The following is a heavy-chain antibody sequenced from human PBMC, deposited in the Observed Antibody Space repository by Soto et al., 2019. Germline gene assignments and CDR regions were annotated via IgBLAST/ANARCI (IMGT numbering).Heavy chain of an antibody. V-gene: IGHV4-34*01. D-gene: IGHD6-6*01. CDR2: INHSGST. CDR3: ATKEGYSSSSGDY. Sequence: QVQLQQWGAGLLKPSETLSLTCAVYGGSFSGYYWGWIRQPPGKGLEWIGEINHSGSTNYNPSLKSRVTISVDTSKNQFSLKLSSVTAADTAVYYCATKEGYSSSSGDYWGQGTLVTVSS. CDR1: GGSFSGYY. J-gene: IGHJ4*02.